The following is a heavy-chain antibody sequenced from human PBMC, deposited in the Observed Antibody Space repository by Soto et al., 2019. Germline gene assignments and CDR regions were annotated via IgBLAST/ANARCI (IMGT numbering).Heavy chain of an antibody. CDR2: TRSKAHSSTT. Sequence: GGSLRLSCAASGFTFSDHYMDWVRQAPGKGLEWVGRTRSKAHSSTTEHAASVKGRFIISRDDSKNTLYLQMNSLKPEDTAVYYCTRVWNYVVVHWGQGTLVTVSS. CDR1: GFTFSDHY. CDR3: TRVWNYVVVH. D-gene: IGHD1-7*01. V-gene: IGHV3-72*01. J-gene: IGHJ4*02.